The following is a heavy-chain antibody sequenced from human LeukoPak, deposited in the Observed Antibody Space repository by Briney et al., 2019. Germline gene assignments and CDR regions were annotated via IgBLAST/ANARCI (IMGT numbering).Heavy chain of an antibody. V-gene: IGHV3-23*01. CDR1: GFTFSNAW. CDR3: ARRDTRFGMSRGMGAVDY. Sequence: PGGSLRLSCAASGFTFSNAWMSWVRQAPGKGLEWVSAISGSGGSTYYADSVKGRFTISRDNSKNTLYLQMNSLRAEDTAVYYCARRDTRFGMSRGMGAVDYWGQGTLVTVSS. CDR2: ISGSGGST. D-gene: IGHD3-10*01. J-gene: IGHJ4*02.